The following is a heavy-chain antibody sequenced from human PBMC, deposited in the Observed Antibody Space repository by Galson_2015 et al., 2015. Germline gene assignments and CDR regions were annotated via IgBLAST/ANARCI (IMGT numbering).Heavy chain of an antibody. CDR2: ISAYNGNT. D-gene: IGHD2-2*02. CDR3: ARDHRRAIVVVPAAIRAAGY. V-gene: IGHV1-18*01. CDR1: GYTFTSYG. Sequence: SVKVSCKASGYTFTSYGISWVRQAPGQGLEWMGWISAYNGNTNYAQKLQGRVTMTTDTSTSTAYMELRSLRSDDTAVYYCARDHRRAIVVVPAAIRAAGYWGQGTLVTVSS. J-gene: IGHJ4*02.